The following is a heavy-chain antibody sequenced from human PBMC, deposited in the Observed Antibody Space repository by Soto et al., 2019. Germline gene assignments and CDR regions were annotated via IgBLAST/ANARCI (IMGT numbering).Heavy chain of an antibody. CDR1: GGSISSGPYS. J-gene: IGHJ6*02. D-gene: IGHD2-2*01. Sequence: SETLSLTCSVSGGSISSGPYSWGWIRQPPGKGLEWIGTFHYSGRTYYSPSLESRVTISVDTSKNQFALKVSSVTAADTAVFYCARLAGYCSGTSCYGYYGMDVWGQGTTVTVSS. V-gene: IGHV4-39*01. CDR2: FHYSGRT. CDR3: ARLAGYCSGTSCYGYYGMDV.